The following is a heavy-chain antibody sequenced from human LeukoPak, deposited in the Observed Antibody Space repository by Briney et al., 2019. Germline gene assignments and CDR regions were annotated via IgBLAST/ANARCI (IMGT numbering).Heavy chain of an antibody. CDR2: IKQDGGEK. D-gene: IGHD3-10*01. Sequence: GGSLRLSCAASGSTFSSHTMNWVRQAPGEGLEWVASIKQDGGEKYYVDSVKGRFTISKDNARNSLYLQMNSLRAEDTAVYYCARVAYSGSGSPFYYFESWGQGTLVTVSS. CDR3: ARVAYSGSGSPFYYFES. V-gene: IGHV3-7*01. J-gene: IGHJ4*02. CDR1: GSTFSSHT.